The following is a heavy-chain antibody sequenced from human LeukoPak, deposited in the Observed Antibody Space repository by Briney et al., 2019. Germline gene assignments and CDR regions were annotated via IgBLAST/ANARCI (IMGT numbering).Heavy chain of an antibody. V-gene: IGHV6-1*01. J-gene: IGHJ3*02. CDR1: GDSVPSNSAA. D-gene: IGHD3-22*01. CDR2: TYYRSKWYN. Sequence: SQTLSLTCAISGDSVPSNSAAWNWIRQSPSRGLEWLGRTYYRSKWYNDYAVSVKSRITINPDTSKNQFSLQLNSVTPEDTAVYYCARAAGYYDSRVSGAFDIWGQGTMVTVSS. CDR3: ARAAGYYDSRVSGAFDI.